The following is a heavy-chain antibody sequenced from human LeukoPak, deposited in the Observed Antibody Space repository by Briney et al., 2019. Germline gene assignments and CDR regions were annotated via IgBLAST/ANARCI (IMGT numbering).Heavy chain of an antibody. V-gene: IGHV3-23*01. CDR1: GFSFNSYA. J-gene: IGHJ4*02. Sequence: PGGSLRLSCTASGFSFNSYAMNWVRQAPGKGLEWVASIIGPGGDTYHAGSARGRFTISRDNSKNTLYLQMSHLRVEDTALYYCAKAAAERCASIKCYPFDSWGQGTLVAVSS. CDR2: IIGPGGDT. D-gene: IGHD1-1*01. CDR3: AKAAAERCASIKCYPFDS.